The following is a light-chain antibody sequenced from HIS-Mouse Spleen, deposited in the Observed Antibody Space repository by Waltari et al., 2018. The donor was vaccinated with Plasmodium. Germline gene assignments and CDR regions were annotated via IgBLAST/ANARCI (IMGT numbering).Light chain of an antibody. CDR1: QSVSSSY. V-gene: IGKV3-20*01. Sequence: EIVLTQSPGTLPSSPGERATLSCRASQSVSSSYLAWYQKKPGQAPRLLIYGASSRATGIPDRFSGSGSGTDLTLTISRLEPEDFAVYYCQQYGSSPYTFGQGTKLEIK. CDR2: GAS. CDR3: QQYGSSPYT. J-gene: IGKJ2*01.